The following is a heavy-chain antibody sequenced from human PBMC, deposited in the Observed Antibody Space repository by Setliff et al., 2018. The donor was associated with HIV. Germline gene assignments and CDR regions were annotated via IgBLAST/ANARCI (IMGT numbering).Heavy chain of an antibody. J-gene: IGHJ4*02. D-gene: IGHD3-10*01. V-gene: IGHV1-2*02. CDR1: GYTFSDYF. Sequence: ASVKVSCKASGYTFSDYFLHWVRQAPGQGLEWMGWISPNNGETTLPQRFRGRVTMTRDTSISTAYMEMNSLRSDDTAVYYCARDGFYYGPGGFHNGGLDYWGQGTPVTVSS. CDR2: ISPNNGET. CDR3: ARDGFYYGPGGFHNGGLDY.